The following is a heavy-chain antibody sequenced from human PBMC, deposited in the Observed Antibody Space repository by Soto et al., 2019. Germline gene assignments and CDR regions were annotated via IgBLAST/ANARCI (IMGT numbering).Heavy chain of an antibody. J-gene: IGHJ4*02. D-gene: IGHD6-13*01. CDR2: IIPIFGTA. Sequence: SVKVSCKASGGTFSSYAISWVRQAPGQGLEWMGGIIPIFGTANYAQKFQGRVTITADESTSTAYMELSSLRSEDTAVYYCARDGNPAIAAAGTFDYWGQGTLVTVPS. CDR1: GGTFSSYA. CDR3: ARDGNPAIAAAGTFDY. V-gene: IGHV1-69*13.